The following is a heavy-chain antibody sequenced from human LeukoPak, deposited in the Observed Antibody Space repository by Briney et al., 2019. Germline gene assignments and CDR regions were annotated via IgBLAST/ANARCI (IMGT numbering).Heavy chain of an antibody. Sequence: GGSLRLSCAASGFTFSSYWMNWARQAPGKGLEWVASINHNGNVNYYVDSVKGRFTLSRDNAKNSLYLQMRNLRAEDTAVYFCARGGGLDVWGQGATVTVSS. V-gene: IGHV3-7*03. CDR1: GFTFSSYW. D-gene: IGHD3-16*01. CDR2: INHNGNVN. CDR3: ARGGGLDV. J-gene: IGHJ6*02.